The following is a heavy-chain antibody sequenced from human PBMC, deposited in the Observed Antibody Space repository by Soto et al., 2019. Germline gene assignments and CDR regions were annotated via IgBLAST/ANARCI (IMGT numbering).Heavy chain of an antibody. V-gene: IGHV4-31*03. CDR3: ARAMTIFGGPIRYNWFDP. J-gene: IGHJ5*02. D-gene: IGHD3-3*01. CDR2: IYYSGST. Sequence: SETLSLTCTVSGGSISSGGYYWSWIRQHPGKGLEWIGYIYYSGSTYYNPSLKSRVTISVDTSKNQFSLKLSSVTAADTAVYYCARAMTIFGGPIRYNWFDPWGQGTLVTVSS. CDR1: GGSISSGGYY.